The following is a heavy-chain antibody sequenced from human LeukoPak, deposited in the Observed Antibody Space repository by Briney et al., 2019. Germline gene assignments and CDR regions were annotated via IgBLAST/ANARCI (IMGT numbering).Heavy chain of an antibody. D-gene: IGHD3-9*01. CDR2: INPSGGST. CDR1: GYTFTSFY. Sequence: ASVKVACKAYGYTFTSFYMHWVRHAPGQVLEWMGIINPSGGSTSYAQKFQGRVTMTRDTSTSTVYMELSSLRSEDTAVYYCAREIWDDIFDYWGQGTLVTVSS. V-gene: IGHV1-46*01. J-gene: IGHJ4*02. CDR3: AREIWDDIFDY.